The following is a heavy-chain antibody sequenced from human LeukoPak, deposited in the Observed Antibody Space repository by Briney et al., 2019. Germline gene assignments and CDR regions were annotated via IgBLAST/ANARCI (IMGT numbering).Heavy chain of an antibody. CDR2: IYSGGST. CDR3: ARDRTSSSWPYMDV. J-gene: IGHJ6*03. V-gene: IGHV3-53*01. Sequence: PGGSLRLSCAASGFTVSSNYMSWVRQAPGKGLEWVSVIYSGGSTYYADSVKGRFTISRDNSKNTLYLQMNSLRAEDTAVYYCARDRTSSSWPYMDVWGKGTTVTVSS. CDR1: GFTVSSNY. D-gene: IGHD6-6*01.